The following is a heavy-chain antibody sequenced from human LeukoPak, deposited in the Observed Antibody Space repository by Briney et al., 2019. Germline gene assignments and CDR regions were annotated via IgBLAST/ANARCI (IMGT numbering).Heavy chain of an antibody. CDR3: ARDPSGHYDILTGHYYYYGMDV. Sequence: GGSLRLSCAASGFTFSSYGMHWVRQAPGQGLEWVAVIWYDGSNKYYADSVKGRFTISRDNSKNTLYLQMNSLRAEDTAVYYCARDPSGHYDILTGHYYYYGMDVWGQGTTVTVSS. D-gene: IGHD3-9*01. J-gene: IGHJ6*02. CDR2: IWYDGSNK. V-gene: IGHV3-33*01. CDR1: GFTFSSYG.